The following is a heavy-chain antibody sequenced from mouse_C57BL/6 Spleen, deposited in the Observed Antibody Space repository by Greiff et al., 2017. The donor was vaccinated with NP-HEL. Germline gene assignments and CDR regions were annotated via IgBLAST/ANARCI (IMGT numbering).Heavy chain of an antibody. V-gene: IGHV14-2*01. J-gene: IGHJ4*01. Sequence: VQLKESGAELVKPGASVKLSCTASGFNIKDYYMHWVKQRTEQGLEWIGRIDPEDGETKYAPKFQGKATITADTSSNTAYLQLSSLTSEDTAVDYCATTVVAPDAMDYWGQGTSVTVSS. CDR1: GFNIKDYY. CDR3: ATTVVAPDAMDY. CDR2: IDPEDGET. D-gene: IGHD1-1*01.